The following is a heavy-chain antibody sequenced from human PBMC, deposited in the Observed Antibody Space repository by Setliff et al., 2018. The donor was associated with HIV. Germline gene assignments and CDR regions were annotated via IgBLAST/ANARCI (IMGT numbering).Heavy chain of an antibody. CDR1: GYTFTGHY. D-gene: IGHD3-10*01. J-gene: IGHJ6*02. CDR3: ARNFGLSPSGKYYYYYGMDI. CDR2: VNPNSGDA. Sequence: ASVKVSCKASGYTFTGHYLHWVRQAPGQGLGWLGWVNPNSGDAIYAREFQGRVTMTRDTSINAAYMELRGLRSDDTAVYYCARNFGLSPSGKYYYYYGMDIWGQGTTVTVSS. V-gene: IGHV1-2*02.